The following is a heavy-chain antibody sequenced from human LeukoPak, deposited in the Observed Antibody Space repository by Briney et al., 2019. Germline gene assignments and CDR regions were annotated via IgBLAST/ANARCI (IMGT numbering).Heavy chain of an antibody. J-gene: IGHJ4*02. CDR2: INRDGSVK. CDR3: AGDPGFSSFDY. CDR1: GFTFSDHW. D-gene: IGHD3-3*02. Sequence: GGSLRLSCAVSGFTFSDHWVTWVRQTPGKGLEFVANINRDGSVKNYVDSVKGRFTISRDNAKNSLYLQMTSLGVDDTAIYYCAGDPGFSSFDYWGQGILVTVSS. V-gene: IGHV3-7*01.